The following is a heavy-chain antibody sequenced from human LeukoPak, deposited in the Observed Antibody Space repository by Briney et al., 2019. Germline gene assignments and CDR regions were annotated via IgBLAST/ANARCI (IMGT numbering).Heavy chain of an antibody. D-gene: IGHD5-12*01. V-gene: IGHV3-30-3*01. CDR3: AKATDGFSGYDYLFDY. CDR1: GFTFSTYA. Sequence: GGSLRLSCAGSGFTFSTYAMHWVRQAPGKGLEWVALFSYDGSTQRYADSVKGRFTISRDNSKNSLYLQMDSLRTEDTAVYYCAKATDGFSGYDYLFDYWGQGTLVTVSS. J-gene: IGHJ4*02. CDR2: FSYDGSTQ.